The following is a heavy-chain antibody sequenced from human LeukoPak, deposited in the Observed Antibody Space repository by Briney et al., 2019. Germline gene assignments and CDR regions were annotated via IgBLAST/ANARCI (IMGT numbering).Heavy chain of an antibody. D-gene: IGHD5/OR15-5a*01. J-gene: IGHJ4*02. V-gene: IGHV3-53*01. Sequence: QPGRSLRLSCAASGFIFTTYGVHWVRQAPGQGLEWVSVIYFGGTTYYADSVKGRFTISRDNSKNTVYLQMNSLRVEDTAVYYCARGDGVYVYWGQGTLVTVSS. CDR1: GFIFTTYG. CDR2: IYFGGTT. CDR3: ARGDGVYVY.